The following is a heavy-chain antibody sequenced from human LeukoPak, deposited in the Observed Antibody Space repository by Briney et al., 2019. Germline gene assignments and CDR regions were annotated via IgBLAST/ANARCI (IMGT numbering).Heavy chain of an antibody. J-gene: IGHJ6*03. CDR2: VSGSGDSI. CDR3: AKCPLYYYYMDV. V-gene: IGHV3-23*01. CDR1: GITFSSYA. Sequence: PGGSLRLSCAASGITFSSYAMSWVRQAPGKGREWVSVVSGSGDSIYYAESVKGRFTISRDNSKNTLYLQMNSLRGEDTAVYYCAKCPLYYYYMDVWGKGTTVTVSS.